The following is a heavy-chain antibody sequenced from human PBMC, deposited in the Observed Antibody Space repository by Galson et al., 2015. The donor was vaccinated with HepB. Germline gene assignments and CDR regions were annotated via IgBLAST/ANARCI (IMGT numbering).Heavy chain of an antibody. J-gene: IGHJ4*02. Sequence: SLRLSCAASGFTFSSHGMHWVRQAPGKGLEWVAVISYDGSNKYCAESVKGRFTISRDNSKNTLYLQMNSLRAEDTAVYYCAKDLYPLISHYSDISGADYWGQGILVTVSS. CDR3: AKDLYPLISHYSDISGADY. D-gene: IGHD3-22*01. CDR2: ISYDGSNK. V-gene: IGHV3-30*18. CDR1: GFTFSSHG.